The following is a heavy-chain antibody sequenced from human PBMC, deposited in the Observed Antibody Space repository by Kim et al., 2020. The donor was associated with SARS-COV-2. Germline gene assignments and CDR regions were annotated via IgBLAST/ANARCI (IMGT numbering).Heavy chain of an antibody. J-gene: IGHJ6*02. V-gene: IGHV1-69*13. CDR3: ARDGPRPHYDILTGYTNYYYYGMYV. D-gene: IGHD3-9*01. Sequence: SVKVSCKASGGTFSSYAISWVRQAPGQGLEWMGGIIPIFGTANYAQKFQGRVTITADESTSTAYMELSSLRSEDTAVYYCARDGPRPHYDILTGYTNYYYYGMYVWGQGTTVTVSS. CDR1: GGTFSSYA. CDR2: IIPIFGTA.